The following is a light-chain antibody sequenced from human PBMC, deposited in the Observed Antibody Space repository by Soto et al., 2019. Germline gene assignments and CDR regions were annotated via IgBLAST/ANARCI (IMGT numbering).Light chain of an antibody. CDR3: QQSSGSPTWT. J-gene: IGKJ1*01. CDR1: QSIASY. CDR2: ATS. V-gene: IGKV1-39*01. Sequence: DIQMTQSPSSLSASVGDRVTITCRASQSIASYLNWYQHKPGKAPKLLIYATSILQSGVPSRFSGSGSGAGFTLTISGLQPEDFATYYCQQSSGSPTWTFGQGTRWIS.